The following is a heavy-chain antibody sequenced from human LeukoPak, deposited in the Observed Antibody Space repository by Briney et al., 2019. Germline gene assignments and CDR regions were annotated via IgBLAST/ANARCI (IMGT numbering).Heavy chain of an antibody. D-gene: IGHD3-16*02. CDR3: AKIALSSDTFDY. CDR1: GFTFSSYE. Sequence: GGSLRLSCAASGFTFSSYEMNWVRQAPGKGLEWVSYISSSDSTIYYADSVKGRFTISRDNAKNSLYLQMNSLRAGDTAVYYCAKIALSSDTFDYWGQGTLVTVSS. J-gene: IGHJ4*02. V-gene: IGHV3-48*03. CDR2: ISSSDSTI.